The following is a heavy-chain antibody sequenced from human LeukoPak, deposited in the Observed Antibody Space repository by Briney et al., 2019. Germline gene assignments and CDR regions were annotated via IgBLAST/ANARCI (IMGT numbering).Heavy chain of an antibody. D-gene: IGHD6-6*01. Sequence: GRSLRLSCAASGFTFSSYGMHWLRQAPGKGLEWVAFISSDGNNKYYADSVRGRFTLSRDNSKNTVYLQMNSLRVEETAVYYCDPHDSASQFWGQGTLVTVSS. CDR1: GFTFSSYG. CDR3: DPHDSASQF. V-gene: IGHV3-30*03. CDR2: ISSDGNNK. J-gene: IGHJ4*02.